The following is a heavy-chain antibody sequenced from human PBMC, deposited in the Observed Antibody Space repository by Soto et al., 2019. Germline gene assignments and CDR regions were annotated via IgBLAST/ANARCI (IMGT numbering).Heavy chain of an antibody. CDR1: GFTFSTYA. D-gene: IGHD2-2*01. Sequence: GWLRRSGSASGFTFSTYAMSWVRQAPGKGLEWVSGIVGSGGSAYYADSVKVRFTISRDNSKNTLYLQMKGLRAEDTAVYFCAKCGSPAIGDYYYYGMDVWGQGTTVT. V-gene: IGHV3-23*01. J-gene: IGHJ6*02. CDR2: IVGSGGSA. CDR3: AKCGSPAIGDYYYYGMDV.